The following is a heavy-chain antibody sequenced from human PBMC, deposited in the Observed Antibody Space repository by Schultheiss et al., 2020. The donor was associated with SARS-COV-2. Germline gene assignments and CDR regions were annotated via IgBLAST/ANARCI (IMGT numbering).Heavy chain of an antibody. J-gene: IGHJ4*02. CDR1: GFTFSSYA. CDR2: ISGSGGFT. Sequence: GGSLRLSCAVSGFTFSSYAMSWVRQAPGKGLEWVSAISGSGGFTYYADSVKGRFTISRDNSKNTLSLQMNSLRAEDTAVYYCAKGREVRGVITAFDYWGQGTLVTVSS. CDR3: AKGREVRGVITAFDY. V-gene: IGHV3-23*01. D-gene: IGHD3-10*01.